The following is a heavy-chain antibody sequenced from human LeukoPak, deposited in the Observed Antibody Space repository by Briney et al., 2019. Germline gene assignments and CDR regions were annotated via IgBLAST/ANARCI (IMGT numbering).Heavy chain of an antibody. J-gene: IGHJ4*02. CDR1: GYSGTGYY. CDR2: INPSGGST. Sequence: ASVKVSCKGSGYSGTGYYMHWVGQAAGQGVEGEGIINPSGGSTSYAQKFQGRVTMTRDTSTSTVYMELSSLRSEDTAVYYCAREDYGDFLFDYWGQGTLVTVSS. CDR3: AREDYGDFLFDY. D-gene: IGHD4-17*01. V-gene: IGHV1-46*01.